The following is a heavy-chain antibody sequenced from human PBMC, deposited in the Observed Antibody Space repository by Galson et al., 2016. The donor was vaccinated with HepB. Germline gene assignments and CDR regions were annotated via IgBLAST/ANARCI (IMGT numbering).Heavy chain of an antibody. Sequence: QLQESGPGLLKPSQTLSLSCSVSGASVSRRRYSWSWLRQSAGGGLEWIGRIFPSETTSYNPSLKGRVTISTDKSKNQFSLRLSSVTAADTAVYYCANDNGLFDVWGQGKMVVVSS. CDR3: ANDNGLFDV. CDR1: GASVSRRRYS. J-gene: IGHJ3*01. V-gene: IGHV4-61*02. D-gene: IGHD1-1*01. CDR2: IFPSETT.